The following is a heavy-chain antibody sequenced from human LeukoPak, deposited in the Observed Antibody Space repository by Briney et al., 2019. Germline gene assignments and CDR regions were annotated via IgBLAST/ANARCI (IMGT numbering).Heavy chain of an antibody. Sequence: GGSLRLSCAASGFNLDDYAMHWVRQAPGKGLEWVSSISWDSGSSVYVDSVKGQFTISRDNAKNSLYLQMDSLTPEDSALYYCVKDLRLDLHLDTFHIWGRGTRVTVSS. CDR3: VKDLRLDLHLDTFHI. V-gene: IGHV3-9*01. J-gene: IGHJ3*02. CDR2: ISWDSGSS. D-gene: IGHD1-1*01. CDR1: GFNLDDYA.